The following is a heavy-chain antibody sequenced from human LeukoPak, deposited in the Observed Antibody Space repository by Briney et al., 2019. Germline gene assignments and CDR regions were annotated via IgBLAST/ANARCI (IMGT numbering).Heavy chain of an antibody. V-gene: IGHV4-59*01. CDR1: GGSISSYY. CDR2: IYYSGST. Sequence: PSETLSLTCTVSGGSISSYYWSWIRQPPGKGLEWIGYIYYSGSTNYNPSLKSRVTISVDTSKNQFSLKLSSVTAADTAVYYCARGKLVYYDSSGYDAFDIWGQGTMVTVSS. CDR3: ARGKLVYYDSSGYDAFDI. J-gene: IGHJ3*02. D-gene: IGHD3-22*01.